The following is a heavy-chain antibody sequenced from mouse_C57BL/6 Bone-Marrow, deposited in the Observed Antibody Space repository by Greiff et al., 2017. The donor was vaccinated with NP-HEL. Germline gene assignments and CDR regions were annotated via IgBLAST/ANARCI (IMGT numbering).Heavy chain of an antibody. CDR2: IDPSDSYT. J-gene: IGHJ4*01. CDR1: GYTFTSYW. V-gene: IGHV1-69*01. CDR3: ARGQLRLHAMDY. D-gene: IGHD3-2*02. Sequence: VQLQQPGAELVMPGASVKLSCKASGYTFTSYWMHWVKQRPGQGLEWIGEIDPSDSYTNYNQKFKGKSTLTVDKSSSTAYMQLSSLTSEDSAVXYCARGQLRLHAMDYWGQGTSVTVSS.